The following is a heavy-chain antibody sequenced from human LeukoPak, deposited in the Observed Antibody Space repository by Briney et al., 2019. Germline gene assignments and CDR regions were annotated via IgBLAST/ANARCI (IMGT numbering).Heavy chain of an antibody. CDR3: ARFSSGWYYFDY. D-gene: IGHD6-19*01. CDR1: GFTFSDYY. J-gene: IGHJ4*02. CDR2: ISSRSSHT. Sequence: PGGSLRLSCAASGFTFSDYYMSWIRQAPGKGLEWVSYISSRSSHTNYADSVKGRFTISRDNAKNSLYLQMNSLRAKDTAVYYCARFSSGWYYFDYWGQGTLVTVSS. V-gene: IGHV3-11*03.